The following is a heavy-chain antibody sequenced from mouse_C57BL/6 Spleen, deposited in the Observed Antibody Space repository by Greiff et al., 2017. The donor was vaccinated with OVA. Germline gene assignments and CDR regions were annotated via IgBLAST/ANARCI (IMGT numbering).Heavy chain of an antibody. D-gene: IGHD1-1*01. V-gene: IGHV1-50*01. Sequence: QVQLQQPGAELVKPGASVKLSCKASGYTFTSYWMQWVKQRPGQGLEWIGEIDPSDSYTNYNQKFKGKAILTVDTSSSTAYMQLSSLTSEDSAVYYCARSVTDYYGSSYDWYFDVWGTGTTVTVSS. CDR2: IDPSDSYT. CDR1: GYTFTSYW. CDR3: ARSVTDYYGSSYDWYFDV. J-gene: IGHJ1*03.